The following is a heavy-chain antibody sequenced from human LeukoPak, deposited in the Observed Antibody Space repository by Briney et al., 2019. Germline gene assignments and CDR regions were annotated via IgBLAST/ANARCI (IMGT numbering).Heavy chain of an antibody. CDR2: IYYSGST. D-gene: IGHD5-12*01. Sequence: SETLSLTCTVSGGSISSSSYYWGWIRQPPGKGLEWIGSIYYSGSTYYNPSLKSRVTISVDTSKNQFSLKLSSVTAADTAVYYCAREPSGYDEEEGYYYYGMDVWGQGTTVTVSS. CDR3: AREPSGYDEEEGYYYYGMDV. CDR1: GGSISSSSYY. J-gene: IGHJ6*02. V-gene: IGHV4-39*07.